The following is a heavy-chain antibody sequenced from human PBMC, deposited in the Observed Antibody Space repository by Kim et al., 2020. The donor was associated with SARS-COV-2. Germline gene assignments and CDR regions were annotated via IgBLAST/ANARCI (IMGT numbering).Heavy chain of an antibody. CDR2: IYYSGST. Sequence: SETLSLTCTVSGGSISSGGYYWSWIRQHPGKGLEWIGYIYYSGSTYYNPSLKSRVTISVDTSKNQFSLKLSSVTAADTAVYYCARVAKLGNSVVYWGQGTLVTVSS. D-gene: IGHD4-4*01. V-gene: IGHV4-31*03. J-gene: IGHJ4*02. CDR1: GGSISSGGYY. CDR3: ARVAKLGNSVVY.